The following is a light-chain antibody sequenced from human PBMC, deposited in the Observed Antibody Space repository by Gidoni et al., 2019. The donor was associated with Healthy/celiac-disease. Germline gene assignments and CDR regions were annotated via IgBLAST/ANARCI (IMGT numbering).Light chain of an antibody. CDR1: SDINVGSYN. CDR3: MIWPSNAERV. Sequence: QPVLTQQPSSSASPGESASLTCTLPSDINVGSYNIYWYQQKPGSPPRYLLYYYSDSDTGQGSGVPIRFSGSKYASANTVILLISGLQSEDEADYYVMIWPSNAERVFGGGTKLTVL. V-gene: IGLV5-37*01. J-gene: IGLJ2*01. CDR2: YYSDSDT.